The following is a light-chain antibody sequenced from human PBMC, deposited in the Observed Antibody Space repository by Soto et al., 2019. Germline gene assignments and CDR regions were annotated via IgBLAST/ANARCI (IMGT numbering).Light chain of an antibody. CDR3: QSYDSSLSDVV. V-gene: IGLV1-40*01. Sequence: QSVLTQPPSVSGAPGQRVTIYCTGSSSNIGAGYDVHWYQQLPVTAHKLLIYGNSNRPSGVPDRFSGSKSGTSASLAITGLQAEDEADYYCQSYDSSLSDVVFGGGTKLTVL. CDR1: SSNIGAGYD. CDR2: GNS. J-gene: IGLJ2*01.